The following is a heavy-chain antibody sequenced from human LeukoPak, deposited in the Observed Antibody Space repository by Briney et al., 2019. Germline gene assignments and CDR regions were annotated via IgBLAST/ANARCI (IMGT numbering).Heavy chain of an antibody. D-gene: IGHD1-26*01. J-gene: IGHJ4*02. Sequence: GGSLRLSCAASGFTFRDYTMNWVRQAPGKGLEWVSAISKSGTYIKYADSVKGRFTVSRDNAKNSLYLQMNSLRAEDTAVYYCAVGVGANYFDYWGQGTLVTVSS. CDR2: ISKSGTYI. CDR3: AVGVGANYFDY. CDR1: GFTFRDYT. V-gene: IGHV3-21*01.